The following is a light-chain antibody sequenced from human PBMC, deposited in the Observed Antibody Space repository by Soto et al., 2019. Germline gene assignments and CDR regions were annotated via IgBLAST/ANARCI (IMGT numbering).Light chain of an antibody. V-gene: IGKV1-5*03. CDR3: QQYNSYST. Sequence: DIQMTQPPSTLSASFGDRVTITCRASQSISSWLAWYRQKPGKSPKLLIYKASSLESGVPSRFSGSGSGTEFTLTISSLKPDDFATYYCQQYNSYSTFGQGTKVDIK. J-gene: IGKJ1*01. CDR1: QSISSW. CDR2: KAS.